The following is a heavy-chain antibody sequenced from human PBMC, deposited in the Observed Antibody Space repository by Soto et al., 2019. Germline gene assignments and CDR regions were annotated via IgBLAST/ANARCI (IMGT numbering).Heavy chain of an antibody. CDR2: VNYGGST. CDR1: GGSFSGYF. CDR3: VRGKLSGSSWYCFDC. J-gene: IGHJ4*02. Sequence: QVQLHQWGAGLLKPSETLSLTCAVSGGSFSGYFWGWIRQPPGKGLEWIGEVNYGGSTNYTPSLTGRLTMAVDTYKNQVSVSLPSVTTTDTAVYFSVRGKLSGSSWYCFDCGSQERLVDVAS. V-gene: IGHV4-34*01. D-gene: IGHD6-13*01.